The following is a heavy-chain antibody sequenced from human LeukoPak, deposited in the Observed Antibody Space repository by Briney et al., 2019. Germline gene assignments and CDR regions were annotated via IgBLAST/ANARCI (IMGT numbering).Heavy chain of an antibody. J-gene: IGHJ4*02. CDR1: GFTFSSYE. V-gene: IGHV3-48*03. Sequence: GGSLRLSCAASGFTFSSYEMNWVRQAPGKGLEWVSYISSSGSTIYYADSVKGRFTISRDNAKSSLYLQMNSLRAEDTAVYYCARENYYDSSGYSDYWGQGTLVTVSS. CDR3: ARENYYDSSGYSDY. CDR2: ISSSGSTI. D-gene: IGHD3-22*01.